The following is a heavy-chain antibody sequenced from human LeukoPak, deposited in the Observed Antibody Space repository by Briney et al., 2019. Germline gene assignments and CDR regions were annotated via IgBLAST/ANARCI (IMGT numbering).Heavy chain of an antibody. J-gene: IGHJ6*02. CDR1: GDSISSGGYS. Sequence: SQTLSLTCAVSGDSISSGGYSWSWIRQPPGKGLEWIGYIYYSGSTNYNPSLKSRVTISVDTSKNQFSLKLSSVTAADTAVYYCARYPRYYDFWSGNYYYYYGMDVWGQGTTVTVSS. V-gene: IGHV4-61*08. CDR2: IYYSGST. D-gene: IGHD3-3*01. CDR3: ARYPRYYDFWSGNYYYYYGMDV.